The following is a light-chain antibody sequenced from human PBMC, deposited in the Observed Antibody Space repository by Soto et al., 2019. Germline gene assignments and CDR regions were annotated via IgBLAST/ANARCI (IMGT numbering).Light chain of an antibody. V-gene: IGKV3-20*01. CDR1: QRVSSNY. CDR3: QQYGTSAGT. J-gene: IGKJ1*01. CDR2: GAS. Sequence: EIVLTQSPGTLSLSPWERATLPWRASQRVSSNYLAWYQQKPGQAPRLLIYGASSRATGIPDRVVGSGSGTDFTLTISRVEPEDFAVYYCQQYGTSAGTFGQGTQVDIK.